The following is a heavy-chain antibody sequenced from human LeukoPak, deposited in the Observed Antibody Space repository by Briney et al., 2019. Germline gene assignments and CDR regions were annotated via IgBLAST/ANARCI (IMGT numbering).Heavy chain of an antibody. CDR2: IIPILGIA. CDR1: GGTFSSYA. D-gene: IGHD3-22*01. Sequence: ASVKVSCKASGGTFSSYAISWVRQAPGQGLEWMGRIIPILGIANYAQKLQGRVTMTTDTSTSTAYMELRSLRSDDTAVYYCARDAGDYDSTDAFDIWGQGTMVTVSS. J-gene: IGHJ3*02. V-gene: IGHV1-69*04. CDR3: ARDAGDYDSTDAFDI.